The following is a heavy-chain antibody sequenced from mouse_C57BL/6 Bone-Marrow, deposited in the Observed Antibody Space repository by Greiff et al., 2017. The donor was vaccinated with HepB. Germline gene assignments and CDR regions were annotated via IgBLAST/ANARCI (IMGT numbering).Heavy chain of an antibody. CDR2: IWRGGST. V-gene: IGHV2-5*01. Sequence: VKLMESGPGLVQPSQSLSITCTVSGFSLTSYGVHWVRQSPGKGLEWLGVIWRGGSTDYNAAFMSRLSITKDNSKSQVFFKMNSLQADDTAIYYCAKKTPLPYWYFDVWGTGTTVTVSS. CDR1: GFSLTSYG. CDR3: AKKTPLPYWYFDV. J-gene: IGHJ1*03.